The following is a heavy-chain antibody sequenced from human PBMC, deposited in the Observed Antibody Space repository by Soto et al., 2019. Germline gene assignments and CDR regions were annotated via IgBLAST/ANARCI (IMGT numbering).Heavy chain of an antibody. CDR3: ARGFRLGTPYYFDY. J-gene: IGHJ4*02. CDR1: GFTFSSYW. D-gene: IGHD7-27*01. V-gene: IGHV3-7*03. CDR2: IKQDGSEK. Sequence: GGSLRLSCAASGFTFSSYWMSWVRQAPGKGLEWVANIKQDGSEKYYVDSVKGRFTISRDNAKNSLYLQMNSLRAEDTAVYYCARGFRLGTPYYFDYWGQGTLVTVSS.